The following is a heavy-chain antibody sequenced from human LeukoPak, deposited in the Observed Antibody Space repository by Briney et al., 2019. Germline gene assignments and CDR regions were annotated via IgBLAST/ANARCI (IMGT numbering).Heavy chain of an antibody. J-gene: IGHJ1*01. CDR1: GYTFTDYY. V-gene: IGHV1-2*02. CDR3: AKSMSGGLGFFQS. D-gene: IGHD2-15*01. CDR2: INPNGGGT. Sequence: GASVTVSCTASGYTFTDYYMHWVRQAPGQGLEWMGWINPNGGGTNYAQNFQGRVTMTRDTSISTTYMELRSLRSDDTAVYYCAKSMSGGLGFFQSWGQGTLVTVSS.